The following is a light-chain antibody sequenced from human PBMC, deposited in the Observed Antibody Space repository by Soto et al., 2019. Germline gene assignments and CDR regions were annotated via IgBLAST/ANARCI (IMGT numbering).Light chain of an antibody. CDR1: QSVSSSY. J-gene: IGKJ4*01. CDR3: QQYGSSPPLT. Sequence: EIVLTQSPDTLSLSPGERATLSCRASQSVSSSYLAWYQQRPGQAPRLLIYSASSRATGIPDRFSGSGSGTDFILTISRLEPEDFAVYYCQQYGSSPPLTFGGGTKWIS. CDR2: SAS. V-gene: IGKV3-20*01.